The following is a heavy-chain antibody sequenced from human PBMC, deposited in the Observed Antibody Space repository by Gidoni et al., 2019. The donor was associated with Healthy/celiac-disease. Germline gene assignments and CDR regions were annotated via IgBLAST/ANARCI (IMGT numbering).Heavy chain of an antibody. D-gene: IGHD2-15*01. J-gene: IGHJ5*02. Sequence: QVRLVQSGAEVKKPGASLKVSCKASGYTVTSYGISWVRQAPGQGLEWMGWISAYNGNTNYAQKLQGRVTMTTDTATSTAYMELRSLRSDDTAVYYCARDIGRGSCCQYNWFDPWGQGTLVTVSS. CDR2: ISAYNGNT. V-gene: IGHV1-18*01. CDR1: GYTVTSYG. CDR3: ARDIGRGSCCQYNWFDP.